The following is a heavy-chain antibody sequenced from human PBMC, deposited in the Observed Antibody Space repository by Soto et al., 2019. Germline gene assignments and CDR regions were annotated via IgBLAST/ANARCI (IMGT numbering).Heavy chain of an antibody. J-gene: IGHJ4*02. CDR1: GFTFSSYS. V-gene: IGHV3-48*02. Sequence: GGSLRLSCAASGFTFSSYSMNWVRQAPGKGLEWVSYISSSSSTIYYADSVKGRFTIFRDNAKNSLYLQMNSLRDEDTAVYYCASGKAYSYGPSSFDYWGQGTLVTVSS. D-gene: IGHD5-18*01. CDR2: ISSSSSTI. CDR3: ASGKAYSYGPSSFDY.